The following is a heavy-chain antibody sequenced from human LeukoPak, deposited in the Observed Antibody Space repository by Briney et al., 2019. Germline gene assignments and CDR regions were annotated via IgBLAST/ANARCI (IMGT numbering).Heavy chain of an antibody. Sequence: PGGSLRLSCAASGFTFSSYAMSWVRQAPGKGLEWVSAISGSGGSTYCADSVKGRFTISRDNSKNTLYLQMNSLRAEDTAVYYCARPLRFNNNMDVWGQGTTVTVSS. CDR3: ARPLRFNNNMDV. CDR1: GFTFSSYA. V-gene: IGHV3-23*01. CDR2: ISGSGGST. J-gene: IGHJ6*02. D-gene: IGHD3-3*01.